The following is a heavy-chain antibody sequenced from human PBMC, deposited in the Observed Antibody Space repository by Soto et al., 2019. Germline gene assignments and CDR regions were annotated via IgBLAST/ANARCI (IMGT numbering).Heavy chain of an antibody. V-gene: IGHV3-23*01. D-gene: IGHD3-22*01. CDR1: GFTFSSYA. Sequence: PGGSLRLSCAASGFTFSSYAMSCVRQAPGKGLKWVSAISGSGGSTYYADSVKGRFTISRDNSKNTLYLQMNSLRAEDTAVYYCAKDRMENYYDSSGYYNRVFWGQGTLVTVSS. CDR3: AKDRMENYYDSSGYYNRVF. J-gene: IGHJ4*02. CDR2: ISGSGGST.